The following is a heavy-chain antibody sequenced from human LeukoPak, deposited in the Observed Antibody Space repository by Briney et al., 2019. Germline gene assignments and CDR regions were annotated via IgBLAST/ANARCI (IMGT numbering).Heavy chain of an antibody. V-gene: IGHV3-7*01. CDR3: ARDQATDYGDYGEGWFDP. Sequence: PGGSLRLSCAASGFTCSSYWMSWVRQAPGKGLEWVANIKQDGSEKYYVDSVKGRFTISRDNAKNSLYLQMNSLRAEDTAVYYCARDQATDYGDYGEGWFDPWGQGTLVTVSS. CDR1: GFTCSSYW. D-gene: IGHD4-17*01. J-gene: IGHJ5*02. CDR2: IKQDGSEK.